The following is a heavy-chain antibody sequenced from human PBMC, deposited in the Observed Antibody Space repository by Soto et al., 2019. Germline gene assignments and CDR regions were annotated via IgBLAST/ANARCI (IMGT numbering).Heavy chain of an antibody. CDR3: ARRKTIFGVHFGIDV. CDR1: GGSISSGSYY. J-gene: IGHJ6*02. Sequence: PSETLSLTCTVSGGSISSGSYYWGWIRQPPGKGLEWIGSIYYSGSTYYNPSLKSRVTISVDTSKNQFSLKLSSVTAADTAVYYCARRKTIFGVHFGIDVWGRGTPVTVSS. CDR2: IYYSGST. V-gene: IGHV4-39*01. D-gene: IGHD3-3*01.